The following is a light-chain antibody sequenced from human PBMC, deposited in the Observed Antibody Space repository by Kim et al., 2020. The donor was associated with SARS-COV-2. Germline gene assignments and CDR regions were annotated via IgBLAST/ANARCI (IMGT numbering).Light chain of an antibody. CDR2: KAS. J-gene: IGKJ4*01. CDR3: QQYSNYPLT. CDR1: QSVRSW. V-gene: IGKV1-5*03. Sequence: ASVGDRIAITCRASQSVRSWLAWYQQKPGNAPNLLIYKASTLESGVPSRFSGSGSGTEFTLTISSLQPDDFATYYCQQYSNYPLTFGGGTKVDIK.